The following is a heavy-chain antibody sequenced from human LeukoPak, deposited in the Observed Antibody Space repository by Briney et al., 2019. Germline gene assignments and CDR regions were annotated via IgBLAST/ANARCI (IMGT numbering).Heavy chain of an antibody. V-gene: IGHV4-4*02. CDR2: IYRSGST. CDR1: GGSISSSNW. J-gene: IGHJ4*02. Sequence: SGTVSLTCAVSGGSISSSNWWSWVRQPPGKGLEWIGEIYRSGSTNYNPSLKSRVTISVDKSKNQFSLKLSSVTAADTAVYYCAKDYYGSGSYLNGARGPLVTVP. CDR3: AKDYYGSGSYLN. D-gene: IGHD3-10*01.